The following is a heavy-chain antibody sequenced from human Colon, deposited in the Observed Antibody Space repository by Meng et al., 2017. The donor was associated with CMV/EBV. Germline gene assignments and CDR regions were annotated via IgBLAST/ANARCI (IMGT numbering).Heavy chain of an antibody. CDR1: GFIFSGSA. V-gene: IGHV3-73*01. Sequence: GESLKISCAASGFIFSGSAMHWVRQASGKGLEWVGRIRTRPNGYATASAASVEGRFTISRDDSENTAYLQMNSLRTEDTAVYYCAVLAVAEPVSYWGQGTLVTVSS. D-gene: IGHD6-19*01. J-gene: IGHJ4*02. CDR2: IRTRPNGYAT. CDR3: AVLAVAEPVSY.